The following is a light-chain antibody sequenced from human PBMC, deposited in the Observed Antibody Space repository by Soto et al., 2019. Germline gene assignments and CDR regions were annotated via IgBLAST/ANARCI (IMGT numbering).Light chain of an antibody. V-gene: IGKV3-11*01. J-gene: IGKJ1*01. CDR3: QQYGSSRT. Sequence: IVLTHSPTTLSLSPAEMSSLSVVASQSVSSYRAWDQQKPGQSPRLLIYDASNRATGVPARFSGSGSGADFTLTISRLEPEDFAVYYCQQYGSSRTFGQGTKVDIK. CDR2: DAS. CDR1: QSVSSY.